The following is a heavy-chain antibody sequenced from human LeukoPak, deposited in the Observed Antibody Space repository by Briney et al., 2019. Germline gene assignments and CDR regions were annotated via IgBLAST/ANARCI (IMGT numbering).Heavy chain of an antibody. Sequence: SQTLPLTCTVSGGSISSGSYYWSWIRQPAGKGLEWIGRIYTSGSTNYNPSLKSRVTISVDTSKNQFSLKLSSVTAADTAVYYCARDGVIPAAKIYYYYYMDVWGKGTTVTVSS. D-gene: IGHD2-2*01. CDR3: ARDGVIPAAKIYYYYYMDV. CDR2: IYTSGST. CDR1: GGSISSGSYY. V-gene: IGHV4-61*02. J-gene: IGHJ6*03.